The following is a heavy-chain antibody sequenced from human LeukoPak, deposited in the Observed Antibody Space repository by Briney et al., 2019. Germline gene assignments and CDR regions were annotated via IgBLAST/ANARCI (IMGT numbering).Heavy chain of an antibody. V-gene: IGHV4-39*01. D-gene: IGHD6-13*01. CDR2: IYYSGNT. Sequence: SETLSLTRTVSGGSISSSSYYWGWIRQPPGKGLEWIGSIYYSGNTHYNPSLNSRVTISVDTSKNQFSLKLSSVTAADTALYYCARIARSDFDCWGQGTLVTVSS. CDR3: ARIARSDFDC. CDR1: GGSISSSSYY. J-gene: IGHJ4*02.